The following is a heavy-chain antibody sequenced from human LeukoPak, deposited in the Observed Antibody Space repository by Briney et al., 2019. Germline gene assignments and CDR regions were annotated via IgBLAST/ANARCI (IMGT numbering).Heavy chain of an antibody. D-gene: IGHD1-1*01. J-gene: IGHJ3*02. Sequence: SETLSLTCTVSGGSISSSSYYWGWIRQPPGKGLEWIGSIYYSGSTYYNPSLKSRVTISVDTSKNQFSLKLSSVTAADTAVYYCASGTVQLERRGAFDIWGQGTMVTVSS. CDR3: ASGTVQLERRGAFDI. CDR2: IYYSGST. CDR1: GGSISSSSYY. V-gene: IGHV4-39*07.